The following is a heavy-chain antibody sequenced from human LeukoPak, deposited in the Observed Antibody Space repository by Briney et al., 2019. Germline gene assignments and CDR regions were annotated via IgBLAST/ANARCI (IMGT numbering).Heavy chain of an antibody. V-gene: IGHV3-49*04. J-gene: IGHJ4*02. D-gene: IGHD6-13*01. Sequence: SGGSLRLSCTASGFTFGDYAMSWVRQAPGKGLEWVGFIRSKAYGGTTEYAASVKGRFTISRDDSKSIAYLQMNSLKTEDTAVYYCTRSIAPFGYWSQGTLVTVSS. CDR2: IRSKAYGGTT. CDR1: GFTFGDYA. CDR3: TRSIAPFGY.